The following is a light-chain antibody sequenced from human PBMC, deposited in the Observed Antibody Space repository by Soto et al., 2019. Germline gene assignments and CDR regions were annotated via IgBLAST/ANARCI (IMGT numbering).Light chain of an antibody. Sequence: QSVLTQPPSASGTPGQRVTISCSGRSAVGGYNYVSWYQQHPGKAPKLMIYEANKRPSGVPDRFSGSKSGNTASLTVSGLQAEDEADYYCSSYAGSSNVFGTGTKVTVL. CDR2: EAN. CDR1: SAVGGYNY. J-gene: IGLJ1*01. CDR3: SSYAGSSNV. V-gene: IGLV2-8*01.